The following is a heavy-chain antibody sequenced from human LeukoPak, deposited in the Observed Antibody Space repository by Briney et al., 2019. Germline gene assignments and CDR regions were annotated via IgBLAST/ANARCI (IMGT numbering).Heavy chain of an antibody. J-gene: IGHJ4*02. CDR1: GFTFSSYE. D-gene: IGHD3-10*01. Sequence: PGGSLRLSCAASGFTFSSYEMNWVRQAPGKGLEWVSYISSSGSTIYYADSVKGRFTISRDNAKNSLYLQMNSLRAEDTAVYYCARDLRDYYGSGSSFIDYWGQGTLVTVSS. V-gene: IGHV3-48*03. CDR2: ISSSGSTI. CDR3: ARDLRDYYGSGSSFIDY.